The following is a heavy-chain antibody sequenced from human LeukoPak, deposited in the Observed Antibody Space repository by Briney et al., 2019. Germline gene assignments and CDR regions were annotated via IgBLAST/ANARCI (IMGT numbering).Heavy chain of an antibody. CDR2: IYSGGNT. CDR1: GFTVSSNY. D-gene: IGHD3-16*01. V-gene: IGHV3-66*01. CDR3: ASGGGPQPLDY. J-gene: IGHJ4*02. Sequence: GGSLRLSCEASGFTVSSNYMSWVRQAPGKGLEWVSVIYSGGNTYSADSVKGRFTISRDGSKNTLHLRMNSLRAEDTAVYYCASGGGPQPLDYWGQGTLVTVSS.